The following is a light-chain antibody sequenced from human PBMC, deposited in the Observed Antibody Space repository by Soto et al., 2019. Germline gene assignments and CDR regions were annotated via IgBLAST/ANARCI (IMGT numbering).Light chain of an antibody. Sequence: DIQMTQSASSLPASVGDTVTISCQASQDISKYLNWFQQKPGKAPMLLIYDVFNVATGVPSRFSGRGSGTDFTLIISNLQPEDFATYYCQQYDQLPITFGGGTKVDI. CDR2: DVF. V-gene: IGKV1-33*01. CDR3: QQYDQLPIT. J-gene: IGKJ4*01. CDR1: QDISKY.